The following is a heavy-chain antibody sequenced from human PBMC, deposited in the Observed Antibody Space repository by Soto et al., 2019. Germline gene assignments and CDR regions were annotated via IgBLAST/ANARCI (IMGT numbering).Heavy chain of an antibody. CDR1: GGPISSGDYY. Sequence: PSETLSLTCTVSGGPISSGDYYWSWIRQPPGKGLEWIGYIYYSGSTYYNPSLKSRVTISVDTSKNQFSLKLSSVTAADTAVYYCARVSGRWLQLMDYWGQGTLVTVSS. CDR3: ARVSGRWLQLMDY. V-gene: IGHV4-30-4*01. D-gene: IGHD5-12*01. CDR2: IYYSGST. J-gene: IGHJ4*02.